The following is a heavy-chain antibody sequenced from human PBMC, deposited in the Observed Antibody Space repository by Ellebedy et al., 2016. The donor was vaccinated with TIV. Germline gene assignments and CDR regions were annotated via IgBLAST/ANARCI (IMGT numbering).Heavy chain of an antibody. CDR2: IIPIFGTA. Sequence: SVKVSCXASGGTFSSYAISWVRQAPGQGLEWMGGIIPIFGTANYAQKFQGRVTITADESTSTAYMELSSLRSEDTAVYYCARGVWSGYSVDAFDIWGQGTMVTVSS. J-gene: IGHJ3*02. D-gene: IGHD3-3*01. CDR3: ARGVWSGYSVDAFDI. V-gene: IGHV1-69*13. CDR1: GGTFSSYA.